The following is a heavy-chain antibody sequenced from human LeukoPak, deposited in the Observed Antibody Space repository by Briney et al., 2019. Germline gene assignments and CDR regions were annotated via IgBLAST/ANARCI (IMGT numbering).Heavy chain of an antibody. CDR1: GFTFSSYG. CDR2: IRNDGSTK. V-gene: IGHV3-33*08. D-gene: IGHD2-2*01. CDR3: ARTYSSSWGIIDY. Sequence: PGRSLRLSCAASGFTFSSYGMHWVRQAPGKGLEWVAFIRNDGSTKYYADSVKGRFTISRDNSKNTLYLQMNSLRAGDTAVYYCARTYSSSWGIIDYWGQGTLVTVSS. J-gene: IGHJ4*02.